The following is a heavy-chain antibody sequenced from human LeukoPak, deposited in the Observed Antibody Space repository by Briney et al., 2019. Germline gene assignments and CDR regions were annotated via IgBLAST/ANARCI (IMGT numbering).Heavy chain of an antibody. CDR1: GFTFSSYS. D-gene: IGHD5-12*01. CDR3: AQGGATISDY. J-gene: IGHJ4*02. V-gene: IGHV3-21*01. CDR2: ISSNSSYI. Sequence: GGSLRLSCAASGFTFSSYSMNWVRQAPGKGLEWVSSISSNSSYIYYADSVKGRFTISRDNAKNSLYLQMNSLRAEDTAVYYCAQGGATISDYWGQGTLVTVSS.